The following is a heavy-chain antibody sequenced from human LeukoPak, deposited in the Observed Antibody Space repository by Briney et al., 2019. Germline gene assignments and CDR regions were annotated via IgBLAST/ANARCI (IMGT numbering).Heavy chain of an antibody. CDR1: GFTFSSYA. CDR3: ARATVTTGAYFDY. Sequence: GRSLRLSCAASGFTFSSYAMHWVRQAPGKGLEWVAVISYDGTKEYYADSVKGRSIISRDNSKNTLYLEMNRLRAEDTAVYYCARATVTTGAYFDYWGQGTLVTVSS. V-gene: IGHV3-30*04. D-gene: IGHD4-17*01. J-gene: IGHJ4*02. CDR2: ISYDGTKE.